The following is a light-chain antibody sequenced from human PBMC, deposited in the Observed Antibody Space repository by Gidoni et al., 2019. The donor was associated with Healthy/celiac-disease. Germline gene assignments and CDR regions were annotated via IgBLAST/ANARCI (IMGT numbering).Light chain of an antibody. V-gene: IGLV2-14*01. J-gene: IGLJ2*01. CDR3: SSYTSSSTV. CDR2: EVS. Sequence: QSALTQPASVSGPPGQSITISCTGTSIDVGGYNYVSWYQQHPGKAPKLIIYEVSNRPSGVSNRFSGSKSGNTASLTISGLQAEDEADYYCSSYTSSSTVFGGGTKLTVL. CDR1: SIDVGGYNY.